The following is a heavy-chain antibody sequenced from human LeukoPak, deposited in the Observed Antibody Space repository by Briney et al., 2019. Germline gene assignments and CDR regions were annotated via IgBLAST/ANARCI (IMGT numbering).Heavy chain of an antibody. Sequence: GGSLRLSCAVSGLTFSNAWMSWVRQVPGKGLEWVGRIKSKTDGGTTDYAAPVRGRFTISRDDSKNTLYLQMNSLKTEDTAVYYCTADLIPWYRYGYDYWGQGTLVTVSS. V-gene: IGHV3-15*01. CDR2: IKSKTDGGTT. CDR1: GLTFSNAW. CDR3: TADLIPWYRYGYDY. J-gene: IGHJ4*02. D-gene: IGHD5-18*01.